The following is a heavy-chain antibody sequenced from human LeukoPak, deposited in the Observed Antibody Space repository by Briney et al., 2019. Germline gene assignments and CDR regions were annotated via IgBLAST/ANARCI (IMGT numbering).Heavy chain of an antibody. CDR3: AKCMSGSGVCLNFHS. Sequence: PGGSLRLSCEASGFTFITYAMSWVRQAPGKGLQWVSGISGTESGTYYTQSLKGRFTISRDNSKNTVYLQIYTLKAEDTAVYYCAKCMSGSGVCLNFHSWGQGILVTVSS. D-gene: IGHD2-21*02. V-gene: IGHV3-23*01. CDR2: ISGTESGT. CDR1: GFTFITYA. J-gene: IGHJ4*02.